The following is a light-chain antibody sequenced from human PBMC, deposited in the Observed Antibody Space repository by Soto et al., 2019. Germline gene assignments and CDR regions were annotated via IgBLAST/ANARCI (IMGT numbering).Light chain of an antibody. CDR1: QSVNTN. Sequence: EIVMTQSPVTLSVSPGERATLSCRASQSVNTNFAWYQQKPGQAPMLLIYGASTRATGIPDRFSGSGSGTDFTLTISRLEPEDFAVYYCQQYHSSPRTFGQGTKVDIK. CDR3: QQYHSSPRT. V-gene: IGKV3-20*01. J-gene: IGKJ1*01. CDR2: GAS.